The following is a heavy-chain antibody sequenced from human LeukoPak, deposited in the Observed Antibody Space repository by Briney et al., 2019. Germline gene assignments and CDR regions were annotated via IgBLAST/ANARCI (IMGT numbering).Heavy chain of an antibody. J-gene: IGHJ4*02. CDR2: INSDGSST. D-gene: IGHD3-10*01. V-gene: IGHV3-74*01. CDR1: GFTFSSYW. Sequence: GGSLRLSCAASGFTFSSYWMHWVRQAPGKGLVWVSRINSDGSSTSYADPVKGRFTISRDNAKNTLYLQMNSLRAEDTAVYYCARGTIPWFGGLLGIWGQGTLVTVSS. CDR3: ARGTIPWFGGLLGI.